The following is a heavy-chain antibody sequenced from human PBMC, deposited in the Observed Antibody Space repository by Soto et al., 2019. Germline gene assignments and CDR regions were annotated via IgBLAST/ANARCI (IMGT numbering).Heavy chain of an antibody. D-gene: IGHD2-15*01. J-gene: IGHJ5*02. CDR3: VVVAATESAGWFDL. Sequence: QVQLVQSGAEVKKPGASVKVSCKASGYTFTSYDINWVRQATGQGLEWMGWMNPNSGNTGYAQKFQGRVTMTRNTSISTAYMELSSLRSEDTAVYYCVVVAATESAGWFDLWGQGTLVTVSS. V-gene: IGHV1-8*01. CDR1: GYTFTSYD. CDR2: MNPNSGNT.